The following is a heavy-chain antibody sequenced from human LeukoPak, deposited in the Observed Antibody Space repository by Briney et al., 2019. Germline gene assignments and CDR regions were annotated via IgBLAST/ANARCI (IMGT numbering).Heavy chain of an antibody. J-gene: IGHJ4*02. V-gene: IGHV4-31*03. CDR1: GGSISSGGYY. D-gene: IGHD3-22*01. Sequence: SETLSLTCTVSGGSISSGGYYWSWIRQHPGKGLEWIGYIYYSGSTYYNPSLKSRVTISVDRSKNQFSLKLSSVTAADTAVYYCARTPTYYYDSSGYFDYWGQGTLVTVSS. CDR3: ARTPTYYYDSSGYFDY. CDR2: IYYSGST.